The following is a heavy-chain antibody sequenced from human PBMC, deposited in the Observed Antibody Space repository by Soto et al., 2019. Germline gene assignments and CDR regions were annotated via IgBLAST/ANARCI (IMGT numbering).Heavy chain of an antibody. D-gene: IGHD3-3*01. CDR1: GGNLNIYA. J-gene: IGHJ4*02. Sequence: QVQVVQSGAEVKKPGSSVNVSCKAPGGNLNIYAFSWVRQAPGQGLEWMGGIIPVFGTPSYAQKFRGRVTITADESTSTAYMELSSLGSEDTAVYYCARGPYYDFWTGYSYLDYWGQETLVTVSS. CDR2: IIPVFGTP. CDR3: ARGPYYDFWTGYSYLDY. V-gene: IGHV1-69*01.